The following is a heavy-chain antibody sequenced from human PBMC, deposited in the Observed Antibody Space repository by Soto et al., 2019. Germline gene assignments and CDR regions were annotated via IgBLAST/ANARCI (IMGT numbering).Heavy chain of an antibody. CDR2: INPNSGGT. V-gene: IGHV1-2*04. J-gene: IGHJ6*02. Sequence: ASVKVSCKASGYTFTGYYMHWVRQAPGQGLEWMGWINPNSGGTNYAQKFQGWVTMTRDTSISTAYMELSRLRSGDTAVYYCAREIGAYCSGGSCYYYYYGMDVWGQGTTVTVSS. D-gene: IGHD2-15*01. CDR1: GYTFTGYY. CDR3: AREIGAYCSGGSCYYYYYGMDV.